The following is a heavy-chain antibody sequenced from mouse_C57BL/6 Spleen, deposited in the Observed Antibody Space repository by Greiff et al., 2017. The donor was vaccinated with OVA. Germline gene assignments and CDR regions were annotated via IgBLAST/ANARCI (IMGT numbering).Heavy chain of an antibody. CDR2: IYPSDSET. Sequence: VQLQQSGAELVRPGSSVKLSCKASGYTFTSYWMDWVKQRPGQGLEWIGNIYPSDSETHYNQKFKDKATLTVDKSSSTAYMQLSSLTSEDSAVYYCARSGDYDVDAMDYWGQGTSVTVSS. V-gene: IGHV1-61*01. J-gene: IGHJ4*01. D-gene: IGHD2-4*01. CDR1: GYTFTSYW. CDR3: ARSGDYDVDAMDY.